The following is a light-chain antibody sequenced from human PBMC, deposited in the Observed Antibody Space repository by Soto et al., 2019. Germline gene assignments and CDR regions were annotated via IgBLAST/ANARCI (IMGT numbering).Light chain of an antibody. V-gene: IGKV3-20*01. J-gene: IGKJ4*01. CDR3: QQYGSSPPLT. Sequence: EIVLTQSPGTLSLAPGERATLSCRASQRVSSSLAWYQQKPGQAPRLLIYGASSRATGIPDRFSGSGSGTDFTLTISRLEPVDFAAYYCQQYGSSPPLTFGGGTKVEIK. CDR1: QRVSSS. CDR2: GAS.